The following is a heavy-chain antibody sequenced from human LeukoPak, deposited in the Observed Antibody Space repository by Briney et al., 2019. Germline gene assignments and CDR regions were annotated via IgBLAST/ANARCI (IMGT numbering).Heavy chain of an antibody. Sequence: SETLSLTCTVSGGSISSGSYYWSWLRQPAGKGLEWIGRIYTSGSTNYNPSLKSRVTISVDTSKNQFSLKLSSVTAADTAMYHCASHAAYCSGANCYLRWFDPWGQGTLVTVSS. CDR2: IYTSGST. CDR3: ASHAAYCSGANCYLRWFDP. J-gene: IGHJ5*02. CDR1: GGSISSGSYY. V-gene: IGHV4-61*02. D-gene: IGHD2-15*01.